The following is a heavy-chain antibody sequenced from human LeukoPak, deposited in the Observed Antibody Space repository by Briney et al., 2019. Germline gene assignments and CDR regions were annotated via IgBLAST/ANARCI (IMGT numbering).Heavy chain of an antibody. Sequence: PSQTLSLTCTVSGGSISSGSYYWGWIRQPPGKGLEWIGSIYYSGSTYYNPSLKSRVTISVDTSKNQFSLKLSSVTAADTPVYYCARHGEDIVVVPAGCYFDYWGQGTLVTVSS. D-gene: IGHD2-2*01. CDR2: IYYSGST. V-gene: IGHV4-39*01. CDR3: ARHGEDIVVVPAGCYFDY. CDR1: GGSISSGSYY. J-gene: IGHJ4*02.